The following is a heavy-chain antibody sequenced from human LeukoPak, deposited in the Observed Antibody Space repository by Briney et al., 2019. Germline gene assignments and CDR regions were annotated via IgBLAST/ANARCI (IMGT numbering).Heavy chain of an antibody. Sequence: GGSLRLSCSASGFTFSTYTMHWVRQAPGKGLEHVSAIKNNGGTRYYADSVKGRFTISRDNSKNTLYLQMSSLRPEDTALYYYVRWVDTTMINDYWGQGTLVTVSS. D-gene: IGHD5-18*01. CDR1: GFTFSTYT. CDR2: IKNNGGTR. V-gene: IGHV3-64D*06. CDR3: VRWVDTTMINDY. J-gene: IGHJ4*02.